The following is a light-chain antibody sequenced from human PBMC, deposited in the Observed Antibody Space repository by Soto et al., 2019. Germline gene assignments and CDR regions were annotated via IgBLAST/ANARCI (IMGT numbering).Light chain of an antibody. CDR2: EAS. CDR1: QSIGRW. CDR3: QQYESYRT. V-gene: IGKV1-5*03. J-gene: IGKJ1*01. Sequence: DIQMTQSPSTLSAYVGDRVTITCRASQSIGRWLAWYQQKPGKAPKLLIYEASSLESGVSSRFRGSGSGTEFTLTITSLQPDDFATYYCQQYESYRTFGTGTKVEIK.